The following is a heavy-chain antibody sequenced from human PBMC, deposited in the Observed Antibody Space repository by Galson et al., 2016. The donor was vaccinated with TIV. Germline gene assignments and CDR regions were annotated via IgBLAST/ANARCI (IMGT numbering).Heavy chain of an antibody. D-gene: IGHD5-18*01. CDR2: IIPMIGTA. V-gene: IGHV1-69*13. CDR1: GGTFSSYV. CDR3: AKDRNTAFDTHYSYYGLDV. Sequence: SVKVSCKASGGTFSSYVIKWVRQAPGQGLEWMGEIIPMIGTANYAQKFQGRVTITADESTSTAYMELSSLRSEDTAVYYCAKDRNTAFDTHYSYYGLDVWGRGTTVIVSS. J-gene: IGHJ6*02.